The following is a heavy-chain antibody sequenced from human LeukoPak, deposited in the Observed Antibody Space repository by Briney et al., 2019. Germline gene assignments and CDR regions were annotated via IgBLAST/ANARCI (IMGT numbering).Heavy chain of an antibody. J-gene: IGHJ3*02. D-gene: IGHD5-24*01. CDR2: TYYRSKWYN. CDR1: GDSVSSNSAA. V-gene: IGHV6-1*01. CDR3: ARGGRDEMATIETDIPFDI. Sequence: SQTLSLTCAISGDSVSSNSAAWNWIRQSPSRGLEWLGRTYYRSKWYNDYAVSVKSRITINPDTSKNQFSLQLNSVTPEDTAVYYCARGGRDEMATIETDIPFDIWGQGTMVTVSS.